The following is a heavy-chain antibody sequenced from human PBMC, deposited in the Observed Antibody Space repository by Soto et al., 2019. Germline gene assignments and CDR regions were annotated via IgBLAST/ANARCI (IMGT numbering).Heavy chain of an antibody. J-gene: IGHJ4*02. CDR1: GYTFTSYG. D-gene: IGHD3-10*01. CDR2: ISAYNGNP. V-gene: IGHV1-18*01. Sequence: QVQLVQSGAEVKKPGASVKVSCKASGYTFTSYGISWVRQAPGQGLDWMGWISAYNGNPNYALKPQGRVTMTTDTSTSSGYRERRSVRFDDTGVYYCARGSNYIDYWGEGTLVTVSS. CDR3: ARGSNYIDY.